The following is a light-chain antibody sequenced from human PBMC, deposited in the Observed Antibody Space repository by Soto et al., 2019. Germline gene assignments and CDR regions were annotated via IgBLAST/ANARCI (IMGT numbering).Light chain of an antibody. J-gene: IGKJ1*01. CDR1: QSVCSRC. Sequence: ETVLTQSPGTLSLSPGERVTLSCRASQSVCSRCLAWYQQKPGQSPRLLIYGASSRATGIPDRFSGSGSGTDFTLTIRRLEPEDFAVYYCQHYGTTPWTFCQGTKVGIK. CDR2: GAS. V-gene: IGKV3-20*01. CDR3: QHYGTTPWT.